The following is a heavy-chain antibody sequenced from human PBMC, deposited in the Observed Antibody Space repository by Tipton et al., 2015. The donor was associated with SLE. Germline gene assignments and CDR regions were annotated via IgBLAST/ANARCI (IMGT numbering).Heavy chain of an antibody. J-gene: IGHJ5*02. CDR3: ARGYWLDP. CDR1: GFTVSSNY. Sequence: SLRLSCTASGFTVSSNYMTWVRQAPGKGLEWVSVIYSGGNTYYADSVKGRLTISRDNSKYTLYLQMNSLRPDDTAIYYCARGYWLDPWGRGTLVTVSS. CDR2: IYSGGNT. V-gene: IGHV3-66*02.